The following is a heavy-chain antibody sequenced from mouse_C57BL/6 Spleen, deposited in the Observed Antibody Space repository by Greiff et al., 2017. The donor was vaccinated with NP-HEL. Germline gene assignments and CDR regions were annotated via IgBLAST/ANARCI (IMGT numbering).Heavy chain of an antibody. J-gene: IGHJ2*01. D-gene: IGHD2-4*01. CDR2: IYPGDGDT. CDR1: GYAFSSYW. V-gene: IGHV1-80*01. Sequence: QVHVKQSGAELVKPGASVKISCKASGYAFSSYWMNWVKQRPGKGLEWIGQIYPGDGDTNYNGKFKGKATLTADKSSSTAYMQLSSLTSEDSAVYFCARSDDYDGYFDYWGQGTTLTVSS. CDR3: ARSDDYDGYFDY.